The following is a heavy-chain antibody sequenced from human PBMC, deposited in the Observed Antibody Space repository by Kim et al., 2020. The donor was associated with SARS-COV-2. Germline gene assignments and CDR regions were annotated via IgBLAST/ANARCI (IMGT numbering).Heavy chain of an antibody. CDR2: INHSGST. V-gene: IGHV4-34*01. D-gene: IGHD1-26*01. CDR3: ARSHANSGSYYSNWFDP. Sequence: SETLSLTCAVYGGSFSGYYWSWIRQPPGKGLEWIGEINHSGSTNYNPSLKSRVTISVDTSKNQFSLKLSSVTAADTAVYYCARSHANSGSYYSNWFDPWGQGTLVTVSS. J-gene: IGHJ5*02. CDR1: GGSFSGYY.